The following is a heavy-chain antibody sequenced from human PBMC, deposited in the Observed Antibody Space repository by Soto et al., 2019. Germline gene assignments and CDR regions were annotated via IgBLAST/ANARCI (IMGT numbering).Heavy chain of an antibody. J-gene: IGHJ6*02. CDR1: GFTFSSYA. Sequence: QVQLVESGEGVVQPGRSLRLSCAASGFTFSSYAMHWVRQAPGQGLEWVALISYDGSNKYYADAVKGRFTISRDNSKNTLSLQMNSLRPEDTAVYHCARDQGGTTLYYHGMDVWGQGTTVTVSS. CDR2: ISYDGSNK. V-gene: IGHV3-30-3*01. D-gene: IGHD1-7*01. CDR3: ARDQGGTTLYYHGMDV.